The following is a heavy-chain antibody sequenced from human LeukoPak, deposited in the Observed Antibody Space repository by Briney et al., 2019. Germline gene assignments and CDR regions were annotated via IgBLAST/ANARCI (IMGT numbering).Heavy chain of an antibody. J-gene: IGHJ4*02. CDR1: GYTLTELS. V-gene: IGHV1-24*01. CDR3: ATDPPMIVIPQFYY. CDR2: FDPEDGET. D-gene: IGHD3-22*01. Sequence: ASVKLSCTVSGYTLTELSMHWVRHAPGKGLEWMGGFDPEDGETIYAQKFQGRVTMTEDTSTDTAYMELSSLRSEDTAVYYCATDPPMIVIPQFYYWGQGTLVTVSS.